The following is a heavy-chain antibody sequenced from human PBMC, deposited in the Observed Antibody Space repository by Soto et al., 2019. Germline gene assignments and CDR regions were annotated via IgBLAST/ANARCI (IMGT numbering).Heavy chain of an antibody. CDR3: ASRDPGTSVDY. D-gene: IGHD1-7*01. J-gene: IGHJ4*02. CDR2: IYRTGSN. Sequence: SETLSLTCAVSGGSFTSNNWWTWVRQPPGQGLEWSGEIYRTGSNNYNPSLKSRVTISLDKSENQFSLKVTSLTAADTAVYYCASRDPGTSVDYWGQGTLVTVSS. V-gene: IGHV4-4*02. CDR1: GGSFTSNNW.